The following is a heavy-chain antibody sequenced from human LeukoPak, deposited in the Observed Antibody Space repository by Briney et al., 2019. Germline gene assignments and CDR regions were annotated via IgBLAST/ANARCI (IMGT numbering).Heavy chain of an antibody. Sequence: GGSLRLSCAASGFTFSSYAMSWVRQAPGKGLEWVSAISGSGGSTYYADSVKGRFTISRDNSKNTLYLQTNSLRAEDTAVYYCASMDYYGSGSYSEFDYWGQGTLVTVSS. D-gene: IGHD3-10*01. V-gene: IGHV3-23*01. CDR3: ASMDYYGSGSYSEFDY. J-gene: IGHJ4*02. CDR1: GFTFSSYA. CDR2: ISGSGGST.